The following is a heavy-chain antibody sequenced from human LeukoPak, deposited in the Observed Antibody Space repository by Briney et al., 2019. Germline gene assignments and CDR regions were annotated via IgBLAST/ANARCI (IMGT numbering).Heavy chain of an antibody. J-gene: IGHJ6*02. CDR2: IYTSGST. V-gene: IGHV4-61*02. CDR1: GGSISSGSYY. D-gene: IGHD3-22*01. Sequence: SQTLSLTCTVSGGSISSGSYYWSWIRQPAGKGLEWIGRIYTSGSTNYNASLKSRATISVDKSKNQFSLKLTSVTAADTAVYYCARDPVDSSGRYGMDVWGQGTTVTVSS. CDR3: ARDPVDSSGRYGMDV.